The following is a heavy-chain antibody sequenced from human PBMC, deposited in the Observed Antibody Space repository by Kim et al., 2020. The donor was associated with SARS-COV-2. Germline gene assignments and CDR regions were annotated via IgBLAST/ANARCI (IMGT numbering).Heavy chain of an antibody. CDR3: ARGPRVVAGT. CDR2: ST. J-gene: IGHJ4*02. D-gene: IGHD6-19*01. Sequence: STNYPPSLKSRVTISVDTSKNQFSLKLSSVTAADTAVYYCARGPRVVAGTWGQGTLVTVSS. V-gene: IGHV4-59*09.